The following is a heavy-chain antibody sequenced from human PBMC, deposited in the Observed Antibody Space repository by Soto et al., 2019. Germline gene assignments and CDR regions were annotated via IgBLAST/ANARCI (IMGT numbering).Heavy chain of an antibody. CDR2: IYYSGST. J-gene: IGHJ5*02. CDR3: ARSHFPDYYDSPKNWFDP. D-gene: IGHD3-22*01. V-gene: IGHV4-31*03. CDR1: GGSISSGGYY. Sequence: QVQLQESGPGLVKPSQTLSLTCTVSGGSISSGGYYWSWIRQHPGKGLEWIGYIYYSGSTYYNPSLTSRVTISVDTSKNQFSLKLSSVTAADTAVYYCARSHFPDYYDSPKNWFDPWGQGTLVTVSS.